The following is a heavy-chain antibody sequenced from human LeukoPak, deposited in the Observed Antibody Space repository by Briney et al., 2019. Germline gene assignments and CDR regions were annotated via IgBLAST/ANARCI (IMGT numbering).Heavy chain of an antibody. CDR3: ARGWGFFDL. CDR1: GGSISSYY. D-gene: IGHD3-16*01. J-gene: IGHJ4*02. V-gene: IGHV4-59*01. CDR2: IYYSGST. Sequence: SETLSLTCTVSGGSISSYYWSWIRQPPGKGLEWIGYIYYSGSTNYNPSLKSRVTISVDTSKNQFSLQLSSVTAADTAVFYCARGWGFFDLWGQGTLVTVSS.